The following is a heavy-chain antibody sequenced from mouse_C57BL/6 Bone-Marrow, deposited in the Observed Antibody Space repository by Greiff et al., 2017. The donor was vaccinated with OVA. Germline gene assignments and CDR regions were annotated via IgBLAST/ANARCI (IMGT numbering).Heavy chain of an antibody. CDR2: INPNNGGT. D-gene: IGHD1-1*01. CDR3: ARTLIYYYGRSFYYFDY. V-gene: IGHV1-26*01. Sequence: VQLQQSGPELVKPGASVKISCKASGYTFTDYYMNWVKQSHGKSLEWIGDINPNNGGTSYNQKFKGKATLTVDKSSSTAYMELRSLTSEDSAVYYCARTLIYYYGRSFYYFDYWGQGTTLTVSS. J-gene: IGHJ2*01. CDR1: GYTFTDYY.